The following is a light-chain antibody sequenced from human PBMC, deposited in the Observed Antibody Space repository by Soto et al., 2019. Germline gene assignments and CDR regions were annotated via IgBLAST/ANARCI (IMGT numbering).Light chain of an antibody. J-gene: IGKJ1*01. Sequence: DIQMAQSPSSLSASVGDRVTITCRASQSISIYLNWYQQKPGKAPKLLIYAASSLQSGVPSRFSGSGSGTEFTLTISSLQPEDFATYYCQQSYSTPGTFGQGTKVEIK. CDR1: QSISIY. V-gene: IGKV1-39*01. CDR2: AAS. CDR3: QQSYSTPGT.